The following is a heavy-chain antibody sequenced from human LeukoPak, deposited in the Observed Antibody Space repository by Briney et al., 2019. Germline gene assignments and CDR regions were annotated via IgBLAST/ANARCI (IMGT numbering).Heavy chain of an antibody. J-gene: IGHJ3*02. Sequence: GGSLRLSCAASGFTFSSYAMHWVRQAPGKGLEYVSAISSNGRSTYYADSVKGRFTISRDNSQNTLYLQMSSLRAEDTAVYYCVKDRTGGRVAFDIWGQGTMVTVSS. CDR3: VKDRTGGRVAFDI. D-gene: IGHD1-14*01. CDR2: ISSNGRST. V-gene: IGHV3-64D*09. CDR1: GFTFSSYA.